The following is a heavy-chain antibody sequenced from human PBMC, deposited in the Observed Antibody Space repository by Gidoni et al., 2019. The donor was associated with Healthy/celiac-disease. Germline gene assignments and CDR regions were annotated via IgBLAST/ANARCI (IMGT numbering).Heavy chain of an antibody. Sequence: KASGYTFTSYYMHWVRQAPGQGLEWMGIINPSGGSTSYAQKFQGRVTMTRDTSTSTVYMELSSQRSEDTAVYYCASSTSCYPCWYFDLWGRGTLVTVSS. CDR1: GYTFTSYY. CDR3: ASSTSCYPCWYFDL. V-gene: IGHV1-46*01. J-gene: IGHJ2*01. CDR2: INPSGGST. D-gene: IGHD2-2*01.